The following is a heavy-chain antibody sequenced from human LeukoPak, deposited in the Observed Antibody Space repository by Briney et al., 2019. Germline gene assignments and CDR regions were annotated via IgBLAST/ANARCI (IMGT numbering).Heavy chain of an antibody. J-gene: IGHJ4*02. V-gene: IGHV1-2*02. CDR3: AREGFGELELYYFDY. CDR1: GYTLTGYY. CDR2: INPNSGST. D-gene: IGHD3-10*01. Sequence: ASVKVSCKASGYTLTGYYMHWVRQAPGQGLEWMGWINPNSGSTNYAQKFQGRVTMTRNTSISTAYMELSSLRSEDTAVYYCAREGFGELELYYFDYWGRGTLVTVSS.